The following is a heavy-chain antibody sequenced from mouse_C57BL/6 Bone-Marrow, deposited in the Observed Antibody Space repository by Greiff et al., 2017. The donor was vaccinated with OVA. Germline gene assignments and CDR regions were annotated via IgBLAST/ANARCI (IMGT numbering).Heavy chain of an antibody. CDR2: IYPGDGDT. Sequence: VMLVESGAELVKPGASVKISCKASGYAFSSYWMNWVKQRPGTGLEWIGQIYPGDGDTNYNGKFKGKATLTADKSSSTAYMQLSSLTSEDSAVYFCARRDYGSSYEAYWGQGTLVTVSA. J-gene: IGHJ3*01. CDR1: GYAFSSYW. CDR3: ARRDYGSSYEAY. D-gene: IGHD1-1*01. V-gene: IGHV1-80*01.